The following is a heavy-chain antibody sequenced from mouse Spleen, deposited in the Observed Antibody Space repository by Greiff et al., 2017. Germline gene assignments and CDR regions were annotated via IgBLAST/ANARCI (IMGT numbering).Heavy chain of an antibody. D-gene: IGHD2-3*01. V-gene: IGHV5-9-3*01. J-gene: IGHJ2*01. CDR1: GFTFSSYA. CDR2: ISSGGGNT. CDR3: ARRDGPFDY. Sequence: EVQLVESGGGLVKLGGSLKLSCAASGFTFSSYAMSWVRQTPEKRLEWVATISSGGGNTYYPDSVKGRFTISRDNAKNTLYLQMSSLKSEDTAMYYCARRDGPFDYWGQGTTLTVSS.